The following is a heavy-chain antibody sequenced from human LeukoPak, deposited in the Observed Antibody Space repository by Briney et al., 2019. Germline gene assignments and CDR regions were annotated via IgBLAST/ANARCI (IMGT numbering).Heavy chain of an antibody. J-gene: IGHJ4*02. D-gene: IGHD3-22*01. CDR1: GFTFSSYA. Sequence: PGRSLRLSCAASGFTFSSYAMRWVRQAPGKGLEWVAVISYDGSNKYYADSVKGRFTISRDNSKNTLYLQMNSLRAEDTAVYYCARESNYDSSVDYWGQGTLVTVSS. CDR2: ISYDGSNK. CDR3: ARESNYDSSVDY. V-gene: IGHV3-30*04.